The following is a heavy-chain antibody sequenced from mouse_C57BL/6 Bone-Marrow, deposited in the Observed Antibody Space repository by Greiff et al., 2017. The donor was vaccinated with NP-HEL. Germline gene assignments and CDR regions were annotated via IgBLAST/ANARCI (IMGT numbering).Heavy chain of an antibody. D-gene: IGHD1-1*01. CDR1: GYTFTEYT. CDR3: ARHGHYYGSRDWYFDV. Sequence: VKLQESGAELVKPGASVKLSCKASGYTFTEYTIHWVKQRSGQGLEWIGWFYPGSGSIKYNEKFKDKATLTADKSSSTVYMELSRLTSEDSAVYFCARHGHYYGSRDWYFDVWGTGTTVTVSS. V-gene: IGHV1-62-2*01. J-gene: IGHJ1*03. CDR2: FYPGSGSI.